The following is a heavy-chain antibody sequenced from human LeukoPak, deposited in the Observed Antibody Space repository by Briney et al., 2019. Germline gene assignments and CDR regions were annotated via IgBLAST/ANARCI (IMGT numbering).Heavy chain of an antibody. D-gene: IGHD1-26*01. CDR3: AEEQYSGSYLDY. J-gene: IGHJ4*02. Sequence: GGSLRLSCAASGFTFSSYGMHWVRQAPGKGLEWVAVISYDGSNKYYADSVKGRFTISRDNSKNTLYLQMNSLRAEDTAVYYCAEEQYSGSYLDYWGQGTLVTVSS. CDR1: GFTFSSYG. V-gene: IGHV3-30*18. CDR2: ISYDGSNK.